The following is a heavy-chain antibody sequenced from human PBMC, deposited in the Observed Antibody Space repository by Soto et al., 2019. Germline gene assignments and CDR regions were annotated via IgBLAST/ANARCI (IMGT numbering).Heavy chain of an antibody. J-gene: IGHJ4*02. CDR3: ARDPGYSYGPPDY. CDR2: ISSSSSTI. D-gene: IGHD5-18*01. Sequence: EVQLVESGGGLVQPGGSLRLSCAASGFTFSSYSMNWVRQAPGKGLEWGSYISSSSSTIYYADSVKGRFTISRDNAKNSLYLQMNRLRDEDTAVYYCARDPGYSYGPPDYWGQGTLVTVSS. V-gene: IGHV3-48*02. CDR1: GFTFSSYS.